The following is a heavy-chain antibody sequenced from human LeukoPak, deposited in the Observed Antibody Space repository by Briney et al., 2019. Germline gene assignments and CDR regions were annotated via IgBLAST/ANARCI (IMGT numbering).Heavy chain of an antibody. CDR3: ARAHGMDV. Sequence: GGSLRLSCAVSGFTFSSYWMHWVRHVPGKGLVWVSRINSDGSSTSYADSVKVRFTISRDNAKNTLFLQMNSLRAEDTAVYYCARAHGMDVWGQGTTVTVSS. V-gene: IGHV3-74*01. J-gene: IGHJ6*02. CDR1: GFTFSSYW. CDR2: INSDGSST.